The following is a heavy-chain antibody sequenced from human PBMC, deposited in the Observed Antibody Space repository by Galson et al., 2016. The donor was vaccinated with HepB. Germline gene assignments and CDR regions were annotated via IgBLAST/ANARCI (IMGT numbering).Heavy chain of an antibody. J-gene: IGHJ5*02. CDR1: GGSFSSIIYY. D-gene: IGHD3-3*01. CDR2: IYYSGTT. V-gene: IGHV4-61*01. CDR3: ARDVSYDFWSGYYSRFDT. Sequence: SETLSLTCTVSGGSFSSIIYYWTWIRQHPGKGLEWIGYIYYSGTTHYNPSLKNRVSISVDTSKDQFSLKLRSVTAADTAVYYCARDVSYDFWSGYYSRFDTWGQGTLVTVSS.